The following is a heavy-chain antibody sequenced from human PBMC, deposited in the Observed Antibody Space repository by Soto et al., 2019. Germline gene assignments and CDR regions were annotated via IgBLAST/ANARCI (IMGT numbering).Heavy chain of an antibody. V-gene: IGHV3-48*03. CDR3: AYGGSCDY. CDR1: GFSFNTYE. CDR2: ISTSGSTI. D-gene: IGHD1-26*01. J-gene: IGHJ4*02. Sequence: GSLRLSCAASGFSFNTYEMNWVRQAPGKGLEWVSYISTSGSTIYYADSVKGRFTISRDNGKNSLYLQMNSLRAEDTAVYYCAYGGSCDYWGQGTQVTVSS.